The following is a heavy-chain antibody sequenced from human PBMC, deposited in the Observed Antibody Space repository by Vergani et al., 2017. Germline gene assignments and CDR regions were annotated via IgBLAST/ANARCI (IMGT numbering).Heavy chain of an antibody. D-gene: IGHD2-8*01. Sequence: QVQLVESGGGVVQPGRSLRLFCAASGFTFSSYGMHWVRQAPGKGLEWVAVIWYDGSNKYYADSVKGRFTISRDNSKNTLYLQMNSLRAEDTAVYYCARDRGVDCTNGVCSYYGMDVWGQGTTVTVSS. CDR2: IWYDGSNK. V-gene: IGHV3-33*01. J-gene: IGHJ6*02. CDR3: ARDRGVDCTNGVCSYYGMDV. CDR1: GFTFSSYG.